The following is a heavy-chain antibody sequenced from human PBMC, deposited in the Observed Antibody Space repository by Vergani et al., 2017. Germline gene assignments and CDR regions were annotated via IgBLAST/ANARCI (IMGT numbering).Heavy chain of an antibody. CDR2: ISSSSSYI. D-gene: IGHD2-2*01. CDR1: GFTFSSYS. Sequence: EVQLVESGGGLVQPGGSLRLSCAASGFTFSSYSMNWVRQAPGKGLEWVSSISSSSSYIYYADSVKGRFTISRDNAKNSLYLQMNSLRAEDTAVYYCARDSTGIVVPAAIPDYWGQGTLVTVSS. J-gene: IGHJ4*02. V-gene: IGHV3-21*01. CDR3: ARDSTGIVVPAAIPDY.